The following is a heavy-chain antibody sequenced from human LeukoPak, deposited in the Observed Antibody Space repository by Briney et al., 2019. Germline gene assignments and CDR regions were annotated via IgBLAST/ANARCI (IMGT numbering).Heavy chain of an antibody. CDR2: IKQDGSEK. V-gene: IGHV3-7*04. D-gene: IGHD6-13*01. J-gene: IGHJ5*02. CDR3: ARGSSSWYGSNWFDP. Sequence: PGGSLRLSCAASGFTFSSYWMSWVRQAPGKGLEWVANIKQDGSEKYYVDSVKGRFTISRDNAKNSLHLQMNSLRAEDTAVYYCARGSSSWYGSNWFDPWGQGTLVTVSS. CDR1: GFTFSSYW.